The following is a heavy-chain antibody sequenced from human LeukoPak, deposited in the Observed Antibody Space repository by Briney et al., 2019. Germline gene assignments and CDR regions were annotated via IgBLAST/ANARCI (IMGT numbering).Heavy chain of an antibody. J-gene: IGHJ3*02. D-gene: IGHD3-3*01. V-gene: IGHV3-23*01. CDR3: AKGRDNREWYKDAFHI. CDR2: ITGGGGNT. CDR1: AFTFSSYA. Sequence: GGSLRLSCAASAFTFSSYAMSWVRQAPGRGLEWVSAITGGGGNTYYADSVKGRFTISRDNSKNTLYLQMNSLRVEDTALYYCAKGRDNREWYKDAFHIWGLGTMVTVSS.